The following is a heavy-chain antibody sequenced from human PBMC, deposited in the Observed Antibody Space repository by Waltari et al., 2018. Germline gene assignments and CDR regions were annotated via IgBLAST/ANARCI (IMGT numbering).Heavy chain of an antibody. CDR2: IIQILGIA. CDR1: GGTVSSYA. CDR3: ARVYRTGTVGAFDI. J-gene: IGHJ3*02. V-gene: IGHV1-69*09. D-gene: IGHD1-1*01. Sequence: QVQLVQSGAEVKKPGSSVKVSCKAPGGTVSSYAISWVRQAPGHGMEWMGRIIQILGIANDAKECQGRVTITADKSTSTAYMEMSSLRSEDTAVYYCARVYRTGTVGAFDIWGQGKMVTVSS.